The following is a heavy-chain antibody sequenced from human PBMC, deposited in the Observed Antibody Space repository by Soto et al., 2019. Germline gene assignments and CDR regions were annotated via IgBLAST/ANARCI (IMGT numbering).Heavy chain of an antibody. CDR2: INHSGST. CDR1: GGSFSGYY. J-gene: IGHJ4*02. CDR3: ARGPVYCSSTSCSPLDY. D-gene: IGHD2-2*01. V-gene: IGHV4-34*01. Sequence: SENLSLTCSVYGGSFSGYYWSWIRQPPGKGLEWIGEINHSGSTNYNPSLKSRVTISVDTSKNQFSLKLSSVTAADTAVYYCARGPVYCSSTSCSPLDYWGQGTLGTVS.